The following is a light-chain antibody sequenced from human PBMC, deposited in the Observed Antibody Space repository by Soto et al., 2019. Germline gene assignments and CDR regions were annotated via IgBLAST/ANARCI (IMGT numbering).Light chain of an antibody. CDR2: GNS. V-gene: IGLV1-40*01. CDR1: SSNIGAGYD. Sequence: QSVLTPPPSVSGAPGQRVTISCTGSSSNIGAGYDVHWYQQLPGTAPKLLIYGNSNRPSGVPDRFSGSKSGTSASLAITGLQAEDAADYYCQSYDRSLSGVVFGGGTKLTVL. CDR3: QSYDRSLSGVV. J-gene: IGLJ2*01.